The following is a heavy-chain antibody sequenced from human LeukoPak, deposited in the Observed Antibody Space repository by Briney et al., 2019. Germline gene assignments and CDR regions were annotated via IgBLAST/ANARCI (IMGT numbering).Heavy chain of an antibody. CDR2: IRSKANDYVT. V-gene: IGHV3-73*01. D-gene: IGHD4-17*01. CDR1: GFTFSGST. Sequence: GGSLKLSCAASGFTFSGSTMHWVRQASGKGLEWVGRIRSKANDYVTAYAASVKGRFTISRDDSKNTAYLQMSSLKNEDTAVYYCTSPIHNGDYDYYYGLELWGQGTTVTVSS. J-gene: IGHJ6*02. CDR3: TSPIHNGDYDYYYGLEL.